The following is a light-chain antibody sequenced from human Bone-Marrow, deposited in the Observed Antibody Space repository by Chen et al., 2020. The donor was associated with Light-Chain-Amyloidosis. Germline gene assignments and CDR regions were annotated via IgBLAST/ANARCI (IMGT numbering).Light chain of an antibody. CDR2: DVS. CDR1: SSDVGGYNY. V-gene: IGLV2-14*03. J-gene: IGLJ2*01. Sequence: QSALTQPASVSGSPGQSITISCTGTSSDVGGYNYVSWYQKHPDKAPKLLIYDVSYRPSGVSNRFSAYKSGNTASLTISGLQAEDEADYYCASYTISSTLIFGGGTKLTVL. CDR3: ASYTISSTLI.